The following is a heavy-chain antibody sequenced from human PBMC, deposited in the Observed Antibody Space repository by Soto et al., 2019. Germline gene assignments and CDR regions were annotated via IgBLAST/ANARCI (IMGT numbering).Heavy chain of an antibody. V-gene: IGHV4-38-2*02. Sequence: PSETLSLTCGVSGLSITSNNYWAWIRQSPGKGLEWIGSRSQSRSTYYNPSLNGRVSISVDTSKNQFSLRLTSLTAADTAIYYCARDLNIMWFFSWGQGTLVTVSS. CDR1: GLSITSNNY. CDR3: ARDLNIMWFFS. CDR2: RSQSRST. J-gene: IGHJ5*01.